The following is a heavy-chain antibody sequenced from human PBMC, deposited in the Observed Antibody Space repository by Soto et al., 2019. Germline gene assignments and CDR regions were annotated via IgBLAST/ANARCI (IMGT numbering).Heavy chain of an antibody. J-gene: IGHJ4*02. CDR1: GYTFTGYY. Sequence: ASVKVSXKASGYTFTGYYMHWVRQAPGQGLEWMGWINPNSGGTNYAQKFQGWVTMTRDTSISTAYMELSRLRSDDTAVYYCATGNSSSSSYFDYWGQGTLVTVSS. CDR3: ATGNSSSSSYFDY. D-gene: IGHD6-6*01. V-gene: IGHV1-2*04. CDR2: INPNSGGT.